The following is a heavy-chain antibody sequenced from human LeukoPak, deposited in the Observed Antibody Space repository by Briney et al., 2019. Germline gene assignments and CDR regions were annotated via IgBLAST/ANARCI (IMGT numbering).Heavy chain of an antibody. J-gene: IGHJ4*02. CDR3: AKGRGSGWSSLDY. D-gene: IGHD6-19*01. CDR2: ISGSDGST. V-gene: IGHV3-23*01. CDR1: GFTFSSYA. Sequence: GGSLRLSCAAFGFTFSSYAMNWVRQAPGKGXXXXSTISGSDGSTYYADSVKGRFTISRDNSKNTLYLQMNSLSAEDTAVYYCAKGRGSGWSSLDYWGQGTLVTVSS.